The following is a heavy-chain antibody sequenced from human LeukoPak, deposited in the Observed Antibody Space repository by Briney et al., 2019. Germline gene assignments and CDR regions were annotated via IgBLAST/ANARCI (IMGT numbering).Heavy chain of an antibody. Sequence: GESLKISGKGSGYSFTNYWISWVRQMPGKGLEGMGRIHPTDSYTNYSPSFQCHVTISADKSINTAYLQWSSLKASDTAMYYCARPHGSGYTHVFDLWGQGTLVTVSS. CDR3: ARPHGSGYTHVFDL. V-gene: IGHV5-10-1*01. CDR1: GYSFTNYW. J-gene: IGHJ4*02. CDR2: IHPTDSYT. D-gene: IGHD3-22*01.